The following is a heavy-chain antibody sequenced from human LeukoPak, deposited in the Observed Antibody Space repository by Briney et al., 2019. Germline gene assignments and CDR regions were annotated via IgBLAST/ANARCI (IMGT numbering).Heavy chain of an antibody. CDR3: ARDRANIVVVSASEY. D-gene: IGHD2-21*01. Sequence: PGGSLRLSCAASGFTFSSYSMNWVRQAPGKGLEWVSSISSSSSYIYYADSVKGRFTISRDNAKNSLYLQMNSLRAEDTAVYYCARDRANIVVVSASEYWGQGTLVTVSS. J-gene: IGHJ4*02. CDR2: ISSSSSYI. CDR1: GFTFSSYS. V-gene: IGHV3-21*01.